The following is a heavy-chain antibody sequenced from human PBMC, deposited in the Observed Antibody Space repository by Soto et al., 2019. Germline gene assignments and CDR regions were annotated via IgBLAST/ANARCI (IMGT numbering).Heavy chain of an antibody. CDR3: ARALYGDYGNHFDY. D-gene: IGHD4-17*01. CDR1: GFTVSSNY. CDR2: IYSGGST. Sequence: EVQLVETGGGLIQPGGSLRLSCAASGFTVSSNYMSWVRQAPGKGLEWVSVIYSGGSTYYADFVKGRFTISRDNSKNTLYLQMNSLRAEDTAVYYCARALYGDYGNHFDYWGQGTLVTVSS. V-gene: IGHV3-53*02. J-gene: IGHJ4*02.